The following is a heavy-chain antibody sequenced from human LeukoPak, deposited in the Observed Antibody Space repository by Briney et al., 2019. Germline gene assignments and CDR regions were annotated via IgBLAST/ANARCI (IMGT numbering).Heavy chain of an antibody. CDR1: GFTFSSYA. CDR2: ISGSGGST. J-gene: IGHJ4*02. CDR3: AKEPIYYYDSSGYPDY. V-gene: IGHV3-23*01. Sequence: GGSLRLSCAASGFTFSSYAISWVRQAPGKGLEWVSAISGSGGSTYYADSVKGRFTISRDNSKNTLYLQMNSLRAEDTAVYYCAKEPIYYYDSSGYPDYWGQGTLVTVSS. D-gene: IGHD3-22*01.